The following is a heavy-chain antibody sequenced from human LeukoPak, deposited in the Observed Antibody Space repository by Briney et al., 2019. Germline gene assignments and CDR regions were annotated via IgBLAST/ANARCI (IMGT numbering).Heavy chain of an antibody. V-gene: IGHV1-69*01. CDR1: GGTFSSYA. CDR3: ARGETTATVTPDYYYYYGMDV. D-gene: IGHD4-17*01. J-gene: IGHJ6*04. Sequence: GSSVKVSCKASGGTFSSYAISWVRQAPGQGLEWMGGIIPIFGTANYAQKFQGRVTITADESTSTAYMELSSLRSEDMAVYYCARGETTATVTPDYYYYYGMDVWGKGTTVTVSS. CDR2: IIPIFGTA.